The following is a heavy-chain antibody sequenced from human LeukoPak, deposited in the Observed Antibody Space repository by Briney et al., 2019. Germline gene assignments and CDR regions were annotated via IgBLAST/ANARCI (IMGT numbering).Heavy chain of an antibody. V-gene: IGHV3-30*14. J-gene: IGHJ5*02. Sequence: PGGSLRLSCAASGFTFSNYAMHWVRQAPGKGLEWVAVISYDGSNKYYADSVKARFTISRDNSKNTLYLQMNSLRAEDTAVYYCAREGVGATKFDPWGQGTLVTVSS. CDR1: GFTFSNYA. D-gene: IGHD1-26*01. CDR3: AREGVGATKFDP. CDR2: ISYDGSNK.